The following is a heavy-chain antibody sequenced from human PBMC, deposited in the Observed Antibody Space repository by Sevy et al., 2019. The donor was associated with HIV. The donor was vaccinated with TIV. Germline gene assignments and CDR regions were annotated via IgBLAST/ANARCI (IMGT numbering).Heavy chain of an antibody. Sequence: GGSLRLSCAASGFTFSSYAMSWVRQAPGKVLEWVSAISGSGGSTYYADSVKGRFTISRDNSKNTLYLQMNSLRAEDTAVYYCAKEGSSGWDYYYGMDVWGQGTTVTVSS. CDR3: AKEGSSGWDYYYGMDV. D-gene: IGHD6-19*01. J-gene: IGHJ6*02. CDR2: ISGSGGST. V-gene: IGHV3-23*01. CDR1: GFTFSSYA.